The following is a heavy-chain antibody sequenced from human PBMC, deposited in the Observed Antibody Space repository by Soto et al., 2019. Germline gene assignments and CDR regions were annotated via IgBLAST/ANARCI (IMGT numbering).Heavy chain of an antibody. V-gene: IGHV3-23*01. D-gene: IGHD2-2*01. CDR1: GFTFSSYA. J-gene: IGHJ6*03. Sequence: PGGSLRLSCAASGFTFSSYAMSWVRQAPGKGLEWVSAISGSGGSTYYADSVKGRFTISRDNSKNTLYLQMNSLRAEDTAVYYCAKRYCSSTSCYQPLYYYYYYMDVWGKGTTVTVSS. CDR3: AKRYCSSTSCYQPLYYYYYYMDV. CDR2: ISGSGGST.